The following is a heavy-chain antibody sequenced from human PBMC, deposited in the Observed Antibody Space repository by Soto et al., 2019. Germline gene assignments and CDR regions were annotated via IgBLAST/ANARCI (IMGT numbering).Heavy chain of an antibody. D-gene: IGHD4-17*01. CDR1: GGSISSYY. Sequence: SETLSLTCTVSGGSISSYYWSWIRQPPGKGLEWIGYIYYSGSTNYNPSLKSRVTISVDTSKNQFSLKLSSVTAADTAVYYCARDRRYGDYTSFDYWGRGTLVT. V-gene: IGHV4-59*01. J-gene: IGHJ4*02. CDR3: ARDRRYGDYTSFDY. CDR2: IYYSGST.